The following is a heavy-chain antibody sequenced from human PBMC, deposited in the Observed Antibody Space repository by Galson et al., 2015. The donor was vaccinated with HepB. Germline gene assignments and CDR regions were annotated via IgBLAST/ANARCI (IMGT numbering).Heavy chain of an antibody. V-gene: IGHV1-18*01. J-gene: IGHJ6*03. CDR3: ARVVGSDFWSGYYLAYYYYYMDV. Sequence: SVKVSCKASGGTFSSYAISWVRQAPGQGLEWMGWISAYNGNTNYAQKLQGRVTMTTDTSTSTAYMELRSLRSDDTAVYYCARVVGSDFWSGYYLAYYYYYMDVWGKGTTVTVSS. CDR2: ISAYNGNT. D-gene: IGHD3-3*01. CDR1: GGTFSSYA.